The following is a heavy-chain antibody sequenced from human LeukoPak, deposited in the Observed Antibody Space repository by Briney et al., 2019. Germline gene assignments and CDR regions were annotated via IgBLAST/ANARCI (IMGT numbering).Heavy chain of an antibody. D-gene: IGHD4-17*01. J-gene: IGHJ3*02. Sequence: GGSLRLSCAASGFTSGFTFRTYAMTWVRQAPGKGLEWVSAISGSGGSTYYADSVKGRFTISRDNSKNTLYMQTNSLRAGDTAVYYCAKDPNGDYVGAFDMWGQGTMVTVSS. CDR3: AKDPNGDYVGAFDM. CDR1: GFTFRTYA. V-gene: IGHV3-23*01. CDR2: ISGSGGST.